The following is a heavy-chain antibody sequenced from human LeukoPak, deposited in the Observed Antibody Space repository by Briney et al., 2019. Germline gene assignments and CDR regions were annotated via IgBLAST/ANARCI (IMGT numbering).Heavy chain of an antibody. CDR3: ARRGKDGYSYGFDLWYYYYYMDV. J-gene: IGHJ6*03. CDR2: IYYSGST. Sequence: SSETLSLTCTVSGGSISSSSYYWGWIRQPPGKGLEWIGSIYYSGSTYYNPSLKSRVTISVDTSKNQFSLKLSSVTAADTAVYYCARRGKDGYSYGFDLWYYYYYMDVWGKGTTVTVSS. D-gene: IGHD5-18*01. V-gene: IGHV4-39*07. CDR1: GGSISSSSYY.